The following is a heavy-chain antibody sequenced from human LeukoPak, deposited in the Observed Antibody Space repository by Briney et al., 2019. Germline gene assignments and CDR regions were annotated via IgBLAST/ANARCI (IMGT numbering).Heavy chain of an antibody. V-gene: IGHV1-18*01. CDR3: ARDGSSNWYANFDSYYMDV. J-gene: IGHJ6*03. CDR2: ITTYNGDT. D-gene: IGHD6-13*01. CDR1: GYTFTTYP. Sequence: ASVKVSCETSGYTFTTYPINWVRQAPGQGLEWMGWITTYNGDTNYAQNLQGRVTMTADTSTSTAYMELRSLRSDDTAVYYCARDGSSNWYANFDSYYMDVWGKGTTVTVSS.